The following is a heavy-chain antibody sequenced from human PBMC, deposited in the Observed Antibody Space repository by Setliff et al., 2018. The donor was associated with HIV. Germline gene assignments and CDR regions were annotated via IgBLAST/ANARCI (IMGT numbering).Heavy chain of an antibody. V-gene: IGHV4-34*01. J-gene: IGHJ4*02. CDR3: ARGLDYYGSGIYY. Sequence: SETLSLTCAGFGGSFSGYYWTWIRQPPGKGLEWIGEINHSGSTDYNPSLKSRVTMSVDTSKRQFSLKLSSVTAADTAVYYCARGLDYYGSGIYYWGQGTLVTVSS. CDR1: GGSFSGYY. CDR2: INHSGST. D-gene: IGHD3-10*01.